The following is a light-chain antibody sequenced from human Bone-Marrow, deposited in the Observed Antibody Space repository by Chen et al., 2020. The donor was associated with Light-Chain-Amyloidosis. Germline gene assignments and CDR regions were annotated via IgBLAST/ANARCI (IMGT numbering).Light chain of an antibody. CDR2: EDD. CDR3: QYYQGTCQGV. Sequence: NFMLTQPHSVSEYPRKTVIISCTRSSGSIATNYVPWYQQRPGSSPTTVVYEDDPRPSGVPERFSGSIDRSSNAASLTIAALKTEYEAHYYGQYYQGTCQGVVGGGTKLTVL. V-gene: IGLV6-57*01. CDR1: SGSIATNY. J-gene: IGLJ3*02.